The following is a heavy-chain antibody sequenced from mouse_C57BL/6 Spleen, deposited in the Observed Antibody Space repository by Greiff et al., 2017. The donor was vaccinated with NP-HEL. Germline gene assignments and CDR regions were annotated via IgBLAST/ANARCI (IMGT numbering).Heavy chain of an antibody. D-gene: IGHD2-10*01. J-gene: IGHJ1*03. Sequence: EVHLVESGGGLVQPGGSLSLSCAASGFTFTDYYMSWVRPPPGKALAWLVFIRNKANGYTPEYSASVKGRFPLSRDNSQSILYLQMNALRAEDIATYYCARYTSFYGNYPWYFDVWGTGTTVTVSS. CDR3: ARYTSFYGNYPWYFDV. CDR1: GFTFTDYY. CDR2: IRNKANGYTP. V-gene: IGHV7-3*01.